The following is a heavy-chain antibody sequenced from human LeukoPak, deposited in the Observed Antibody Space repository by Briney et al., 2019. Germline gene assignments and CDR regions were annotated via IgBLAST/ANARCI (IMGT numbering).Heavy chain of an antibody. D-gene: IGHD3-3*01. CDR3: ARTHDFWSGYYFGY. CDR1: GGSISSGDYY. J-gene: IGHJ4*02. Sequence: PSETLSLTCTVSGGSISSGDYYWSWIRQPPGKGLEWIGYIHYSGSTYYNPSLKSRVTISVDTSKNQFSLKLSSVTAADTAVYYCARTHDFWSGYYFGYWGQGTLVTVSS. CDR2: IHYSGST. V-gene: IGHV4-30-4*01.